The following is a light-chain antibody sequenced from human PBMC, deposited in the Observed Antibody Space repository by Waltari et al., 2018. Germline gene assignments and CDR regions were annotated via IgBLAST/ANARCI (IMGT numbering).Light chain of an antibody. V-gene: IGKV2-24*01. CDR1: QSLVHDDGHTY. J-gene: IGKJ1*01. CDR2: QIS. Sequence: DIVITQTPLSSPVTLGQPASISCRSRQSLVHDDGHTYLSWLQQRPGQPPRLLIYQISNRFSGVPDRFSGSGAGTDFTLKISRVETEDVGVYYCMQITQFPWTFGQGTKVEIK. CDR3: MQITQFPWT.